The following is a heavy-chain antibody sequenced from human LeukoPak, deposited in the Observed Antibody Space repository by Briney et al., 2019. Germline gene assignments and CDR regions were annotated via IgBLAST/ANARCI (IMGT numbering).Heavy chain of an antibody. V-gene: IGHV4-34*01. D-gene: IGHD3-22*01. CDR3: ARGKKRSLYYYDSSGYDFDY. J-gene: IGHJ4*02. CDR2: INHSGST. CDR1: GGSFSGYY. Sequence: SETLSLTCAVYGGSFSGYYWSWIRQPPGKGLGWIGEINHSGSTNYNPSLKSRVTILVDTSKNQFSLKLSSVTAADTAVYYCARGKKRSLYYYDSSGYDFDYWGQGTLVTVSS.